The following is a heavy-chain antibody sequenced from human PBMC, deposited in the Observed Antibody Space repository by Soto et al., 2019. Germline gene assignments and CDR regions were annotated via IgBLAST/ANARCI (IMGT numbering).Heavy chain of an antibody. CDR2: ITPFLGTA. J-gene: IGHJ4*02. CDR1: GGTFGRYT. Sequence: QVPLVQSGAEVKKPGSSVKVSCKASGGTFGRYTLCWVRQAPGQGLEWMGEITPFLGTANSAQEFQGRVTITADESTGTAYMELGSLRSEDTAVYYCARTHFYETGGVFDYFDYWGQGTLVTVSS. V-gene: IGHV1-69*01. CDR3: ARTHFYETGGVFDYFDY. D-gene: IGHD3-22*01.